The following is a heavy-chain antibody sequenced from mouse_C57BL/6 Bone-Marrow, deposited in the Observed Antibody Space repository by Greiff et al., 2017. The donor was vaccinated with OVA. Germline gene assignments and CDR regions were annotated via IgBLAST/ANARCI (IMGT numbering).Heavy chain of an antibody. Sequence: EVKLVESGGGLVQPGGSLSLSCAASGFTFTDYYMSWVRQPPGKALEWLGFIRNKANGYTTEYSASVKGRFTISRDNSQSILYLQMNALRAEDSATYYCASLYYYGSSHYYYAMDYWGQGTSVTVSS. J-gene: IGHJ4*01. D-gene: IGHD1-1*01. CDR2: IRNKANGYTT. CDR3: ASLYYYGSSHYYYAMDY. CDR1: GFTFTDYY. V-gene: IGHV7-3*01.